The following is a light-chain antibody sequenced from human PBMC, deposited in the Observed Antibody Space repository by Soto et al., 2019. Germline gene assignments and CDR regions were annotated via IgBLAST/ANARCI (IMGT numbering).Light chain of an antibody. CDR1: QSISSY. CDR3: QQTYTTPFT. J-gene: IGKJ4*01. Sequence: DIQMTQSPSSLSASVGDRVTITCRASQSISSYLSCDQQKPGKAPKRLIYVGSTLQSGVPSRFSGSGSGTDFTLTISSLQPEGFATYFCQQTYTTPFTFGGGTKVDVK. V-gene: IGKV1-39*01. CDR2: VGS.